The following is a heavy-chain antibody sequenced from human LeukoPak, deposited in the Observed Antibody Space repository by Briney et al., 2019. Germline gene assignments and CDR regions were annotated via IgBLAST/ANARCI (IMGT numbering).Heavy chain of an antibody. V-gene: IGHV3-7*01. CDR3: ARGGTELLWFGEQTDAFDI. CDR1: GFTFSSYW. D-gene: IGHD3-10*01. J-gene: IGHJ3*02. Sequence: PGGSLRLSCAASGFTFSSYWMSWVRQAPGKGLEWVANIKQDGSEKYYVDSVKGRFTISRDNAKNSLYLQMNSLRAEDTAVYYCARGGTELLWFGEQTDAFDIWGQGTMVTVSS. CDR2: IKQDGSEK.